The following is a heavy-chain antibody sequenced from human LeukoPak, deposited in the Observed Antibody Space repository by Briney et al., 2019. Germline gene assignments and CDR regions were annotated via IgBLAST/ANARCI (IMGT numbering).Heavy chain of an antibody. CDR3: AKDLYSSSRSPYFDY. CDR1: GFTFSRYW. V-gene: IGHV3-7*03. D-gene: IGHD6-6*01. Sequence: PGGSLRLSCAASGFTFSRYWMSWVRQAPGKGLEWVASINQDESAKYYVDSVKGRFTISRDNAKNSLYLQMNSLRAEDMALYYCAKDLYSSSRSPYFDYWGQGTLVTVSS. CDR2: INQDESAK. J-gene: IGHJ4*02.